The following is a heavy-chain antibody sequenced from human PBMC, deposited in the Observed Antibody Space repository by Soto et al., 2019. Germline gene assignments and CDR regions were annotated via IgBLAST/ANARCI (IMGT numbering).Heavy chain of an antibody. D-gene: IGHD4-17*01. V-gene: IGHV4-30-2*01. Sequence: SETQSLTCAVSGGSISSGGYSWSWIRQPPGKGLEWIGYIYHSGSTYYNPSLKSRVTISVDRSKNQFSLKLSSVTAADTAVYYCARVGDYVSVDYWGQGTLVTVSS. CDR1: GGSISSGGYS. CDR3: ARVGDYVSVDY. J-gene: IGHJ4*02. CDR2: IYHSGST.